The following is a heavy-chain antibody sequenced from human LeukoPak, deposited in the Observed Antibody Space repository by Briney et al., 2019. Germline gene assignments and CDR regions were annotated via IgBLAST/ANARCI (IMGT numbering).Heavy chain of an antibody. CDR3: ARGDVELDY. Sequence: AGGSLRLSFAASGFTFSSYSLNGVRKAPGKGLEWVSSISSSSSYIYYADSVKGRFTISRDNAKNSLYLQMNSLRAEDTAVYYCARGDVELDYWGQGTLVTVSS. D-gene: IGHD2-21*02. J-gene: IGHJ4*02. CDR1: GFTFSSYS. CDR2: ISSSSSYI. V-gene: IGHV3-21*01.